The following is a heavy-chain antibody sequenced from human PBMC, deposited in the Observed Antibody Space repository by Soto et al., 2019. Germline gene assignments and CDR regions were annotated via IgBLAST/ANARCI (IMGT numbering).Heavy chain of an antibody. CDR2: ISSNSAYI. CDR3: TRDASRYSSARGRFDP. Sequence: GGSLRLSCAASGFTFRSFTMNWVRQAPGKGLEWVSTISSNSAYIYYTDALRGRFTISRDNAKNSLHLQMNNLRAEDTAVYYCTRDASRYSSARGRFDPWGPGTLVTVSS. V-gene: IGHV3-21*01. D-gene: IGHD5-18*01. J-gene: IGHJ5*02. CDR1: GFTFRSFT.